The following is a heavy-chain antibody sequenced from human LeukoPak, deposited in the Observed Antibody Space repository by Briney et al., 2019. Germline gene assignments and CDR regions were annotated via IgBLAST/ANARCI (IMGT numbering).Heavy chain of an antibody. Sequence: SETLSLTCAVSGGSISSSNWWTWVRQPPGKGLEWIGEISHSGTTNYNPSLKSRVSISVDESKNQLSLTLNSVTAADTAVYYCATRWVLTGEPHWGQGTLDTVSS. CDR3: ATRWVLTGEPH. CDR1: GGSISSSNW. V-gene: IGHV4-4*02. D-gene: IGHD7-27*01. J-gene: IGHJ4*02. CDR2: ISHSGTT.